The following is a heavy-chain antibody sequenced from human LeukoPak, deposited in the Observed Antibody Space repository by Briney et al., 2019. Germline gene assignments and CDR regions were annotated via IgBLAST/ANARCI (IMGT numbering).Heavy chain of an antibody. J-gene: IGHJ5*02. CDR1: GYSFSSGYY. CDR2: IYHSGST. Sequence: SETLSLTCAVSGYSFSSGYYWGWIRQPPGKGLEWIGSIYHSGSTYYNPSLKSRVTISVDTSKNQFSLKLSSVTAADTAVYYCASSYCGGDCENWFDPWGQGTLVTVSS. V-gene: IGHV4-38-2*01. CDR3: ASSYCGGDCENWFDP. D-gene: IGHD2-21*01.